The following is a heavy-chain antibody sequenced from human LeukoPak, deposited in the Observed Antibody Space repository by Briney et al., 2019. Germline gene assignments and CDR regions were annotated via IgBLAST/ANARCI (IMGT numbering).Heavy chain of an antibody. J-gene: IGHJ4*02. CDR1: GFTFSSYE. D-gene: IGHD4-11*01. Sequence: GGSLRLSCAAPGFTFSSYEMNWVRQAPGKGLEWVSYISSSGNTIYYANSVKGRFIISRDNAKSSLYLQMNSLRAEDTAIYYCARDPTTLTTFALGYFDYWGQGTLVTVSS. V-gene: IGHV3-48*03. CDR2: ISSSGNTI. CDR3: ARDPTTLTTFALGYFDY.